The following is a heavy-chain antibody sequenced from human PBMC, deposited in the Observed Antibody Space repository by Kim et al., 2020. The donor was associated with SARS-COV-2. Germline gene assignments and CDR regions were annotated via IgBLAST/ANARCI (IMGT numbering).Heavy chain of an antibody. V-gene: IGHV3-48*02. J-gene: IGHJ3*02. D-gene: IGHD5-12*01. CDR3: AREDSPRRDGYNWFFPPFGSPVGAFDI. CDR2: ISSSSSTI. Sequence: GGSLRLSCAASGFTFSSYSMNWVRQAPGKGLEWVSYISSSSSTIYYADSVKGRFTISRDNAKNSLYLQMNSLRDEDTAVYYCAREDSPRRDGYNWFFPPFGSPVGAFDIWGQGTMVTVSS. CDR1: GFTFSSYS.